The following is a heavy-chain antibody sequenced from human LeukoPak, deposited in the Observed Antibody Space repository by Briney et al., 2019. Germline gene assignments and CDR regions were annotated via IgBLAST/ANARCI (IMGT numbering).Heavy chain of an antibody. D-gene: IGHD2-21*01. V-gene: IGHV3-7*01. Sequence: PGGSLRLSCAASGFTFSNYWMAWVRQAPGKGLEWVANIKQDGSMKNYVDSVKGRLSISRDNAKSSLYLQMNSLRAEDTAVYYCARLSNSIVVAIDYWGQGTLVTVSS. CDR2: IKQDGSMK. CDR1: GFTFSNYW. CDR3: ARLSNSIVVAIDY. J-gene: IGHJ4*02.